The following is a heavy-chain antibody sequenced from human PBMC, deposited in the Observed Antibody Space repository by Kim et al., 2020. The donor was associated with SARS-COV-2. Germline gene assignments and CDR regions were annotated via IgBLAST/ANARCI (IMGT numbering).Heavy chain of an antibody. CDR2: INHSGST. CDR3: ARRTTSVVYYYYYYGMDV. J-gene: IGHJ6*02. D-gene: IGHD1-26*01. V-gene: IGHV4-34*01. Sequence: SETLSLTCAVYGGSFSGYYWSWIRQPPGKGLEWIGEINHSGSTNYNPSLKSRVTISVDTSKNQFSLKLSSVTAVDTAVYYCARRTTSVVYYYYYYGMDVWGQGTTVTVSS. CDR1: GGSFSGYY.